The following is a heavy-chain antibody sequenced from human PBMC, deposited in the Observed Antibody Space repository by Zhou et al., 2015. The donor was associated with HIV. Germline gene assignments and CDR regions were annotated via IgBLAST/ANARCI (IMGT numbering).Heavy chain of an antibody. CDR2: IKSKIDGGTT. D-gene: IGHD5-18*01. CDR1: GSTFSSHA. V-gene: IGHV3-15*01. Sequence: EVQLVQSGGGVVQPGGSLRLSCAASGSTFSSHAMSWVRQAPGKGLEWVGRIKSKIDGGTTDYAAPVKGRFTISRDDSRHMLFLQMNSLKPEDTAFYYCTAVRGYVGAFDIWGQGTMLTVSS. J-gene: IGHJ3*02. CDR3: TAVRGYVGAFDI.